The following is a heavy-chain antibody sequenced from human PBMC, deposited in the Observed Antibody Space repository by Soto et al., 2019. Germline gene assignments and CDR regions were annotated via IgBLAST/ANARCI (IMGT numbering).Heavy chain of an antibody. Sequence: GGSLRLSCAASGFTFSSYGMHWVRQAPGKGLEWVAVIWYDGSNKYYADSVKGRFTISRDNSKNTLYLQMNSLRAEDTAVYYCARDEGGSYPYCFDYWGQGTLVTVSS. V-gene: IGHV3-33*08. CDR2: IWYDGSNK. J-gene: IGHJ4*02. D-gene: IGHD1-26*01. CDR1: GFTFSSYG. CDR3: ARDEGGSYPYCFDY.